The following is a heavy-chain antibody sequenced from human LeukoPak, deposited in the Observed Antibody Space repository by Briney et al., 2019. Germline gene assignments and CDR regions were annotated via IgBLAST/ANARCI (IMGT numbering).Heavy chain of an antibody. CDR3: ARDDLRDEGFDV. CDR1: VFTFTNYN. CDR2: ISTSSVYK. J-gene: IGHJ3*01. Sequence: GGSLRLSFSASVFTFTNYNMNCVRQAPVNGLKWVSSISTSSVYKHYADSVKGRFTMSRDIATNSVYLQMNSLRAEDTAFYYCARDDLRDEGFDVWGQGTMVTVSS. V-gene: IGHV3-21*04.